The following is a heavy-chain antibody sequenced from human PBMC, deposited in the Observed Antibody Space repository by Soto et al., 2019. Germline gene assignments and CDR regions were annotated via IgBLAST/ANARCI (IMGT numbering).Heavy chain of an antibody. V-gene: IGHV4-4*02. CDR2: IYHSGST. Sequence: SETLSLTCGISGGSISSSSWWTWFRQPPGKGLEWIGEIYHSGSTNYNPSLQSRVTILIDKSKNQFSLTLTFVTAADTAVYYCARVPYYFDSSGYPGYGMDVWGQGTTVTVSS. D-gene: IGHD3-22*01. J-gene: IGHJ6*02. CDR3: ARVPYYFDSSGYPGYGMDV. CDR1: GGSISSSSW.